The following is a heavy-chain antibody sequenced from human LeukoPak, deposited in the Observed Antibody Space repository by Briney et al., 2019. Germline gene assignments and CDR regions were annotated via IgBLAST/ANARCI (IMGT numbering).Heavy chain of an antibody. D-gene: IGHD5-12*01. Sequence: GASVKVSCKASGYTLTGYYMHWVRQAPGQGLEWMGWINPNSGGTNYAQKFQGRVTMTRDTSISTAYMELSRLRSDDTAVYYCARLGGGYISVYYYYGMDVWGQGTTVTVSS. CDR1: GYTLTGYY. CDR3: ARLGGGYISVYYYYGMDV. J-gene: IGHJ6*02. V-gene: IGHV1-2*02. CDR2: INPNSGGT.